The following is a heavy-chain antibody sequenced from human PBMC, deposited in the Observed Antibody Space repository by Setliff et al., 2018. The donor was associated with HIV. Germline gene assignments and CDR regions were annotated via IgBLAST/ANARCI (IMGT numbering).Heavy chain of an antibody. Sequence: GGSLRLSCAVSGFTFNDYYMSWIRKAPGKGLEWLSYISGSTNCTDYADSVKGRFTISRDNAKNLLYLHMNSLRADDTAIYYCARAWGSGVCSSAYWGQGTLVTVSS. D-gene: IGHD6-25*01. J-gene: IGHJ4*02. V-gene: IGHV3-11*05. CDR2: ISGSTNCT. CDR3: ARAWGSGVCSSAY. CDR1: GFTFNDYY.